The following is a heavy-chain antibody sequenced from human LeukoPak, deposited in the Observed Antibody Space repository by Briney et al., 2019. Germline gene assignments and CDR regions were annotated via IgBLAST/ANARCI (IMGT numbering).Heavy chain of an antibody. V-gene: IGHV4-34*01. CDR2: INHSGST. D-gene: IGHD3-22*01. J-gene: IGHJ4*02. CDR3: ARGVVNDSSGLHYFDY. CDR1: GGSISSYY. Sequence: SETLSLTCTVSGGSISSYYWSWIRQPPGKGLEWIGEINHSGSTNYNPSLKSRVTISVDTSKNQFSLKLSSVTAADTAVYYCARGVVNDSSGLHYFDYWGQGTLATVSS.